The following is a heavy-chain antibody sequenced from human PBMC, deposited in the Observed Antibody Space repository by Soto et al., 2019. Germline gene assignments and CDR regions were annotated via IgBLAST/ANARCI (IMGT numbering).Heavy chain of an antibody. CDR1: GFPFSAYW. J-gene: IGHJ6*02. V-gene: IGHV3-74*01. Sequence: EVQLVESGGGLVQPGGSLRLSCAASGFPFSAYWMHWVRQAPGKGPVWVSRISSDGSSTTYADSVKGRFTMSRDNAENTLYLQMSRLRVEDTALYYCARDLWGGMDLWGQGTSVTVSS. D-gene: IGHD3-16*01. CDR2: ISSDGSST. CDR3: ARDLWGGMDL.